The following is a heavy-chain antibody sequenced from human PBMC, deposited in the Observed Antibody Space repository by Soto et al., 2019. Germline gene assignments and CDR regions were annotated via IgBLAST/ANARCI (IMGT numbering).Heavy chain of an antibody. J-gene: IGHJ5*02. Sequence: SETLSLTCTVSGGSISSYYWSWIRQPPGKGLEWIGYIYYSGSTNYNPSLKSRVTISVDTSQNQFSLKLSSAPAADPAVYYCARGFVYVDWILLRNWFDPVGQGALVTGSS. CDR3: ARGFVYVDWILLRNWFDP. CDR2: IYYSGST. V-gene: IGHV4-59*01. D-gene: IGHD3-9*01. CDR1: GGSISSYY.